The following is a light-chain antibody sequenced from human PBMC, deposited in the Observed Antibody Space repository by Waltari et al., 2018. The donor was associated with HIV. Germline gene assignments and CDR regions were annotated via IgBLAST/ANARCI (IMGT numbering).Light chain of an antibody. CDR3: GTWDTSLNTWV. CDR2: DND. CDR1: SSNIGNNY. J-gene: IGLJ3*02. V-gene: IGLV1-51*01. Sequence: TISCSGSSSNIGNNYVSWYQQLPGTAPKLLIYDNDKRPSGIPDRFSGSKSGTSATLDITGLQTGDEADYYCGTWDTSLNTWVFGGGAKLTVL.